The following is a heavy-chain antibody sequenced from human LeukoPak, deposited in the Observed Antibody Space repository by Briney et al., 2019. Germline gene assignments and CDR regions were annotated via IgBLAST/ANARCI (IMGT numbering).Heavy chain of an antibody. CDR3: SKDSTFGVVVAATGFSDF. J-gene: IGHJ4*02. D-gene: IGHD2-15*01. Sequence: PGGSLRLSCAASGFTFSSYAMSWVRQAPGKGLEWVSGICGSGGNTYYADSVKGRFTISRDNAKNTLYLQMNSLRAEDTAVDYCSKDSTFGVVVAATGFSDFWGQGTLVTVSS. CDR1: GFTFSSYA. CDR2: ICGSGGNT. V-gene: IGHV3-23*01.